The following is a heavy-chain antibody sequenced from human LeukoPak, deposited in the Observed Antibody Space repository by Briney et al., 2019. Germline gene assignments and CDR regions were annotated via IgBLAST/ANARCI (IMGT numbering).Heavy chain of an antibody. Sequence: PSETLSLTCAVYGGSFSGYYWSWIRQPPGKGLEWIGEINHSGSTNYNPSLKSRVTISVDTSKNQFSLKLSSVTAADTAVYYCARGVTTVTTVFDYWGQGTLVTVSS. V-gene: IGHV4-34*01. CDR3: ARGVTTVTTVFDY. CDR1: GGSFSGYY. D-gene: IGHD4-17*01. J-gene: IGHJ4*02. CDR2: INHSGST.